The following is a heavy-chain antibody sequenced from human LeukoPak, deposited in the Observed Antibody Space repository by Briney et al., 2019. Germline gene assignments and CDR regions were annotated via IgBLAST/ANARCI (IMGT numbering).Heavy chain of an antibody. V-gene: IGHV1-18*01. D-gene: IGHD4-11*01. Sequence: ASVKVSCKTSGYTFASCGIILVRQAPGQGLEWTGWVSPYNGNTNYAQKLQGRVTMTTDTSTRTAYMELRSLRSDDTAVYFCAREITTGIFDYWGQGTLVTVSS. CDR2: VSPYNGNT. CDR1: GYTFASCG. CDR3: AREITTGIFDY. J-gene: IGHJ4*02.